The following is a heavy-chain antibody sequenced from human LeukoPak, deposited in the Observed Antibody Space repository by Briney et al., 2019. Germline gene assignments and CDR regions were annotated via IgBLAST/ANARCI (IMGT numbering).Heavy chain of an antibody. D-gene: IGHD1-26*01. CDR3: ARGRGWWELLKSWFDP. J-gene: IGHJ5*02. Sequence: PSETLSLTCAVYGGSFSGYYWSWIRKPPGKGLEWIGEINHSGSTNYNPSLKSRVTISVDTSKNQFSLKLSSVTAADTAVYDCARGRGWWELLKSWFDPWGQGTLVTVSS. CDR2: INHSGST. V-gene: IGHV4-34*01. CDR1: GGSFSGYY.